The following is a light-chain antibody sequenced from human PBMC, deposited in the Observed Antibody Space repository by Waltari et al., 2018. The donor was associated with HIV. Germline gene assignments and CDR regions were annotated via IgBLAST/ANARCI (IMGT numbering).Light chain of an antibody. J-gene: IGKJ4*01. V-gene: IGKV1-33*01. CDR3: QQYDNLPPLT. Sequence: DIQMTHSPSSLSASVGDRVTITCQASQDISNYLNRYQQKPGTPHKLLIYDASKLETGVTSRFSGSGSGTDFTFTISSLQPEDIATYYCQQYDNLPPLTFGGGTKVEIK. CDR2: DAS. CDR1: QDISNY.